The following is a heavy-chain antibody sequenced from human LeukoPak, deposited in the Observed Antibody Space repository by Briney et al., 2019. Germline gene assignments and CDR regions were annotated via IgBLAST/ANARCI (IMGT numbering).Heavy chain of an antibody. CDR1: GGTSNSHA. Sequence: ASVKVSCKASGGTSNSHAISWVRQAPGQGLEWMGRIIPNLGTTNRAQNFQDRVTLTADKSTNTAYMELTSLTSDDTAVSYCATTNDGGGYQWGDFFDFWGQGTLVTVSS. J-gene: IGHJ4*02. CDR2: IIPNLGTT. V-gene: IGHV1-69*04. D-gene: IGHD3-22*01. CDR3: ATTNDGGGYQWGDFFDF.